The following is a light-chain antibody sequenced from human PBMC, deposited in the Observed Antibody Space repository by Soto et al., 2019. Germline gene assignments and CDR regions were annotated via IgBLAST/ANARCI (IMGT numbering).Light chain of an antibody. V-gene: IGKV1-39*01. CDR3: QQSYISPYT. CDR1: QSISKN. CDR2: SAS. Sequence: DVQMTQSPASLSASVGDRVTISCRASQSISKNLNWYQHKVGKAPQLLIYSASDSQAGVPSRFSGSGSGTDFTLIISGLQHEDFETYYCQQSYISPYTFGQGTKVDIK. J-gene: IGKJ2*01.